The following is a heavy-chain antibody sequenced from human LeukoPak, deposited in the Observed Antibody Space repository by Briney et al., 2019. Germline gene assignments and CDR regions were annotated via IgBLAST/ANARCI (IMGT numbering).Heavy chain of an antibody. D-gene: IGHD6-6*01. J-gene: IGHJ5*02. Sequence: ASVKVSCKVSGYTLTELSMHWVRQAPGKGLEWMGGFDPEDGETIYAQKFQGRVTMTEDTSTDTAYMELSSLRSEDTAVYYCATAGIAARPYNLFDPWGQGTLVTVSS. CDR1: GYTLTELS. CDR3: ATAGIAARPYNLFDP. V-gene: IGHV1-24*01. CDR2: FDPEDGET.